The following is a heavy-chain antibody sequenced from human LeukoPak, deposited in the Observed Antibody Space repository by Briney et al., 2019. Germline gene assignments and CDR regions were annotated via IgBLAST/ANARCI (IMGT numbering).Heavy chain of an antibody. J-gene: IGHJ4*02. CDR2: INHSGSA. Sequence: SETLSLTCAVYGGSFSGYYWSWIRQPPGKGLEWIGEINHSGSANYNPSLKSRVTISVDTSKNQFSLKLSSVTAADTAVYYCASLSTIVGALFDYWGRGTLVTVSS. CDR3: ASLSTIVGALFDY. CDR1: GGSFSGYY. D-gene: IGHD1-26*01. V-gene: IGHV4-34*01.